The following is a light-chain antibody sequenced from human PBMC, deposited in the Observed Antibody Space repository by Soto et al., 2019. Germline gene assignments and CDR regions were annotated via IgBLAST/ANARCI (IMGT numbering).Light chain of an antibody. Sequence: QSVRTQPPSVSGAPGQRVTSSCTGSSSNIGAGYDVHWYQQLPGTAPKLLIYGNSNRPSGVPDRFSGSKSGTSASLAITGLQAEDEADYYCQSYDSSLSGVVFGGATKLTVL. CDR3: QSYDSSLSGVV. CDR2: GNS. V-gene: IGLV1-40*01. J-gene: IGLJ2*01. CDR1: SSNIGAGYD.